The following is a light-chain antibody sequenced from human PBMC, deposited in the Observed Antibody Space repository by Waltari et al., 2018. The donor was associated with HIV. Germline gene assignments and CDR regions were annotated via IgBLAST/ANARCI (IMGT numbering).Light chain of an antibody. V-gene: IGLV7-43*01. CDR2: STS. CDR3: LLYYGGAQRYV. CDR1: TGPVPSANF. Sequence: QTVVTQEPSLTVSPGGTVTLTCASSTGPVPSANFPHWFQQKPGQAPRGLIYSTSNKNSWTPARFSGSLLGGKAALTLSGVQPEDEAEYYCLLYYGGAQRYVFGTGTKVTVL. J-gene: IGLJ1*01.